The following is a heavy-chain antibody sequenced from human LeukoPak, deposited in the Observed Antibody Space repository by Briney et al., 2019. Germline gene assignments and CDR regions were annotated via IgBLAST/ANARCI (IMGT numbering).Heavy chain of an antibody. D-gene: IGHD6-6*01. J-gene: IGHJ5*02. CDR2: MNPNSGNT. CDR1: GYTFTSYD. V-gene: IGHV1-8*01. Sequence: ASVKVSCKASGYTFTSYDINWVRQATGQGLEWMGGMNPNSGNTGYAQKFQGRVSMTWNTSISTAYMELSSLKSEDTAVYYCAKIGAAARRTPSPRWFDPWGQGTLVTVSS. CDR3: AKIGAAARRTPSPRWFDP.